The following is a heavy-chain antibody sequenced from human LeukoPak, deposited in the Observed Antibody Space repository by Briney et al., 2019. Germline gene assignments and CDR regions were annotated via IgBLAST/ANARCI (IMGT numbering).Heavy chain of an antibody. J-gene: IGHJ6*02. V-gene: IGHV1-69*13. CDR3: ASPVVVAAPDYYYGMDV. CDR2: IIPIFGTA. CDR1: GGTLSSCS. D-gene: IGHD2-15*01. Sequence: SVKVSCKASGGTLSSCSISGVRQPPAQGLEWVVGIIPIFGTANYAQKFQGRVTITADESTSTAYMELSSLRSEDTAVYYCASPVVVAAPDYYYGMDVWGQGTTVTVSS.